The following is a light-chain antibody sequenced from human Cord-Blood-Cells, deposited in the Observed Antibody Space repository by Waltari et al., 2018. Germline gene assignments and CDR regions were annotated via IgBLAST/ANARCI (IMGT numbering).Light chain of an antibody. J-gene: IGLJ3*02. V-gene: IGLV2-23*01. CDR3: CSYAGSSNWV. CDR1: SSDVGGSNL. Sequence: QSALTQPASVSGSHGQSITISCTGTSSDVGGSNLVSWYQQHPGKAPKLMIYEGSKRPSGVSNRFSGSKSRNTASLTISGLQAEDEADYYCCSYAGSSNWVFGGGTKLTVL. CDR2: EGS.